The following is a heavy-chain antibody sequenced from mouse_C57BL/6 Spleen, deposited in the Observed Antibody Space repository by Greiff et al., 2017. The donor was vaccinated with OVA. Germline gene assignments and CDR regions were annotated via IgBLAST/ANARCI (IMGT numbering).Heavy chain of an antibody. Sequence: VQLQQPGAELVKPGASVKMSCKASGYTFTSYWITWVKQRPGQGLEWIGDIYPGSGSTNYNEKFKSKATLTVDTSSSTAYMQLSSLTSEDAAVYDCARVGSSGYALDYWGQGTTLTVSS. CDR1: GYTFTSYW. V-gene: IGHV1-55*01. J-gene: IGHJ2*01. CDR2: IYPGSGST. CDR3: ARVGSSGYALDY. D-gene: IGHD3-2*02.